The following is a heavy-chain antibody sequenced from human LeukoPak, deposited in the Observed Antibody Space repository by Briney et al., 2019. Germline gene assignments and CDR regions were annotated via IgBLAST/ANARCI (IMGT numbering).Heavy chain of an antibody. CDR3: ARDPYSGSYGNYYYYFMDV. CDR1: GLTFSSYN. CDR2: ITSGSSYR. J-gene: IGHJ6*03. V-gene: IGHV3-21*01. Sequence: GGSLRHSCAASGLTFSSYNMNWVRQAPGKGLEWVSSITSGSSYRFYADSVKGRFTISRDNAKNSLYLQMNSLRAEDTAVYYCARDPYSGSYGNYYYYFMDVWGKGTTVTVSS. D-gene: IGHD1-26*01.